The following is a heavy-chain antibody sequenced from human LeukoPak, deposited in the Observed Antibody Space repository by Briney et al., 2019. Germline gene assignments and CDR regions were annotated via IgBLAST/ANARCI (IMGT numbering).Heavy chain of an antibody. D-gene: IGHD3-3*01. J-gene: IGHJ5*02. CDR1: GFSVSRTF. V-gene: IGHV3-53*01. CDR2: IYIDGNT. CDR3: ARVDTDYDFWSGYPMYNWFDP. Sequence: PGGSLRLSCAASGFSVSRTFMSWVRQAPGRGLEWVSMIYIDGNTYYADSVKGRFTISRDNSKNTLYLQMSSLRAEDTAVYYCARVDTDYDFWSGYPMYNWFDPWGQGTLVTVSS.